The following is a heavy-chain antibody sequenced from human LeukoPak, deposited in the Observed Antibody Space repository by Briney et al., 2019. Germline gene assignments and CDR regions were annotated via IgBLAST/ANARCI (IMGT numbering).Heavy chain of an antibody. J-gene: IGHJ4*02. Sequence: GGSLRLSCAASGFSVSVNYMSWVRQAPGKGLEWVSVIYSGGNTDYADSVKGRFTISRDNSKNTLYLQMSSLRAEDTALYYCARDGGSGWSSAFLDHWGQGTLVTVSS. V-gene: IGHV3-53*01. D-gene: IGHD6-19*01. CDR2: IYSGGNT. CDR1: GFSVSVNY. CDR3: ARDGGSGWSSAFLDH.